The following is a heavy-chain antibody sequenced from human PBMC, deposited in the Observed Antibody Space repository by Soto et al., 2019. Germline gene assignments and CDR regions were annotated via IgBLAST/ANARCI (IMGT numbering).Heavy chain of an antibody. J-gene: IGHJ6*02. V-gene: IGHV1-69*05. CDR1: GGTFSSYA. CDR2: IIPIFGTA. CDR3: ARSKLEPAHYYYGMDV. D-gene: IGHD1-1*01. Sequence: QVQLVQSGAEVKKPGSSVKVSCKASGGTFSSYAISWVRQAPGQGLEWMGGIIPIFGTANYAQKFQGRVTITXXEXTXXAYMELSSLRSEDTAVYYCARSKLEPAHYYYGMDVWGQGTTVTVSS.